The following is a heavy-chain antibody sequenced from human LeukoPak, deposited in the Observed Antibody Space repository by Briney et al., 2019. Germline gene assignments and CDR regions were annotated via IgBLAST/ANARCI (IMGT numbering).Heavy chain of an antibody. J-gene: IGHJ5*02. CDR1: GGSISSSY. V-gene: IGHV4-59*08. CDR2: IYYSGST. Sequence: SETLSLTCIVSGGSISSSYWSWIRQPPGKGLEWIGYIYYSGSTHSNPSLKGRVTISVGTSNNQFSLKLSSVTAADTAVYYCARQVTAAAGTNWFDPWGQGTLVTVSS. D-gene: IGHD6-13*01. CDR3: ARQVTAAAGTNWFDP.